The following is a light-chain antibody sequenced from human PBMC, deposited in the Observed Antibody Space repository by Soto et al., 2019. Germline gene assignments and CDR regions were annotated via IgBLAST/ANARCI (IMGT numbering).Light chain of an antibody. Sequence: QSALTQPRSVSGSPGQTVTISCTGTSSDIGGYNFVSWYQQHPGKAPKLMIYDVIKRPSGVPDRFSGSKSGNTASLTIYGLQADDEADYYRCSYAGSYTHVFGAGTKLTVL. CDR3: CSYAGSYTHV. CDR2: DVI. CDR1: SSDIGGYNF. J-gene: IGLJ1*01. V-gene: IGLV2-11*01.